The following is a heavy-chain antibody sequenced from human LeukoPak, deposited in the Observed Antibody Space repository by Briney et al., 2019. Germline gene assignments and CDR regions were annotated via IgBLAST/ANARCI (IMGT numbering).Heavy chain of an antibody. V-gene: IGHV1-18*01. CDR1: GYTFTSYG. Sequence: ASVKVSCKASGYTFTSYGISWVGQAPGQGLEWMGWVSAYNGNTNYAQKLQGRVTMTTDTSTSTAYMELRSLRSDDTAVYYCARDLFYDSSGYYFWPTWGQGTLVTVSS. J-gene: IGHJ5*02. CDR3: ARDLFYDSSGYYFWPT. D-gene: IGHD3-22*01. CDR2: VSAYNGNT.